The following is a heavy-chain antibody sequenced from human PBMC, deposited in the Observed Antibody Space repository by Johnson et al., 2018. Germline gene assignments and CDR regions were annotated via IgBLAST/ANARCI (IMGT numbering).Heavy chain of an antibody. Sequence: VQLLESGGGVVQPGRSLRLSCAASGFTSSSYAMHWVRQAPGKGLEWVAVISYDGSNKYYADSVKGRFTNSRDNSKNTLYLQMNSMRAEDTAVYYCAAVAVAYYYYYMDVWGKGTTVTVSS. J-gene: IGHJ6*03. CDR3: AAVAVAYYYYYMDV. V-gene: IGHV3-30-3*01. CDR1: GFTSSSYA. CDR2: ISYDGSNK. D-gene: IGHD6-19*01.